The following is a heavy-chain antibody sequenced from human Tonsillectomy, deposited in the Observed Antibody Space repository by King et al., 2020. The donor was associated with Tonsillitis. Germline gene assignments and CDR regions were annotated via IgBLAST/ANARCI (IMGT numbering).Heavy chain of an antibody. D-gene: IGHD3-22*01. J-gene: IGHJ4*02. CDR3: ARVNYYDSSGSDY. CDR2: IYSGGST. Sequence: QLVQSGGGLIQPGGSLRLSCAASGFTVSSNYMSWVRQAPGKGLEWGSVIYSGGSTYYADSVKGRFTISRDNSKNTLYLQMNSLRAEDTAVYYCARVNYYDSSGSDYWGQGTLVTVSS. CDR1: GFTVSSNY. V-gene: IGHV3-53*01.